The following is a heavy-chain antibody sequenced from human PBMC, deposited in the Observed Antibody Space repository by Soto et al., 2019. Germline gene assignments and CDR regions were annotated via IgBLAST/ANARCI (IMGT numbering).Heavy chain of an antibody. CDR3: ATGGDFWSGYSIPYYGMDV. V-gene: IGHV3-21*01. Sequence: GGSLRLSCAASGFTFSSYSMNWVRQAPGKXLEWVSSISSSSSYIYYADSVKGRFTISRDNAKNSLYLQMNSLRAEDTAVYYCATGGDFWSGYSIPYYGMDVWGQGTTVTVSS. CDR1: GFTFSSYS. J-gene: IGHJ6*02. D-gene: IGHD3-3*01. CDR2: ISSSSSYI.